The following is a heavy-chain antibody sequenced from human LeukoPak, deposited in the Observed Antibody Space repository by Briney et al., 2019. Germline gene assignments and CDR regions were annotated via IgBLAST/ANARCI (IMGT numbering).Heavy chain of an antibody. CDR3: AREPTDYDILTGYYYYGMDV. J-gene: IGHJ6*02. D-gene: IGHD3-9*01. Sequence: SETLSLTCTVSGGSISSGSYYWSWIRQPAGKGLEWSGRIYTGGSTNYNPSLKSRVTISVDTSKNQFSLKLSSVTAADTAVYYCAREPTDYDILTGYYYYGMDVWGQGTTVTVSS. CDR2: IYTGGST. V-gene: IGHV4-61*02. CDR1: GGSISSGSYY.